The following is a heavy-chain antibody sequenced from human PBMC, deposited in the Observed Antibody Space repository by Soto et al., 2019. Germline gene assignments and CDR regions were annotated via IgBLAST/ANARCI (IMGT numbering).Heavy chain of an antibody. J-gene: IGHJ4*02. D-gene: IGHD6-13*01. V-gene: IGHV1-18*01. CDR1: GYTFTSYG. CDR3: ASAYPLRYSSSWYLSQDRGFFDY. CDR2: ISAYNGNT. Sequence: QVQLVQSGAEVKKPGASVKVSCKASGYTFTSYGISWVRQAPGQGLEWMGWISAYNGNTNYAQKLQGRVTMTTDTSTSTAWMELRSLRTDYTAVYYCASAYPLRYSSSWYLSQDRGFFDYWGQGTLVTVSS.